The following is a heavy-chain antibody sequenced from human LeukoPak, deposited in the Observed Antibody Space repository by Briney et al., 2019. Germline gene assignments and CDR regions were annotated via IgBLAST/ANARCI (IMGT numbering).Heavy chain of an antibody. V-gene: IGHV4-59*08. D-gene: IGHD1-14*01. J-gene: IGHJ6*02. CDR1: GGSISSYY. Sequence: PSETLSLTCTVSGGSISSYYWSWIRQPPGKGLEWIGYIYYSGSTNYNPSLKSRVTISVDTSKNQFSLKLSSVTAADTAVYYCAKLNLLREKGMDVWGQGTTVTVSS. CDR2: IYYSGST. CDR3: AKLNLLREKGMDV.